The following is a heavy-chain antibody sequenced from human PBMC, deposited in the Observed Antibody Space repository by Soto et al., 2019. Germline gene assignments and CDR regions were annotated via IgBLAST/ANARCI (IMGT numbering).Heavy chain of an antibody. D-gene: IGHD2-2*01. J-gene: IGHJ4*02. CDR1: GFAFSTYA. Sequence: GGSLRLSCAASGFAFSTYAMSWVRQAPGKGLEWVAVAGTTAVNTYYADSVKGRFTTSRENSKNTLYLQLTSLRREDTAVYYCVKSGTSSPRYYYDHWGQGTLVTVSS. V-gene: IGHV3-23*01. CDR2: AGTTAVNT. CDR3: VKSGTSSPRYYYDH.